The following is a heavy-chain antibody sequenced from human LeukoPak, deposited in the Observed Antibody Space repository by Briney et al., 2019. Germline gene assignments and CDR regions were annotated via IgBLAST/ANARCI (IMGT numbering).Heavy chain of an antibody. CDR2: INPNSGGT. CDR1: GHTFTGYY. D-gene: IGHD2-8*01. CDR3: AREYCTNGVCYYNWFDP. Sequence: ASVKVSCKASGHTFTGYYMHWVRQAPGQGLEWMGWINPNSGGTNYAQKFQGRVTMTRDTSISTAYMELSRLRSDDTAVYYCAREYCTNGVCYYNWFDPWGQGALVTVSS. J-gene: IGHJ5*02. V-gene: IGHV1-2*02.